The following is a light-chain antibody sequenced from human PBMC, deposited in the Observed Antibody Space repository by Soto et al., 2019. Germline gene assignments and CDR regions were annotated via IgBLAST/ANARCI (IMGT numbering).Light chain of an antibody. CDR3: QQRSNWPPLT. J-gene: IGKJ4*01. Sequence: EIVLTQSPATLSLSPGERATLSCRASQSVSSYFAWYQQKPGQAPMLLIYDASNRATGIPARFSGSGSGTDFTLTISSLEPEDFAVYCCQQRSNWPPLTFGGGTKVEIK. CDR1: QSVSSY. V-gene: IGKV3-11*01. CDR2: DAS.